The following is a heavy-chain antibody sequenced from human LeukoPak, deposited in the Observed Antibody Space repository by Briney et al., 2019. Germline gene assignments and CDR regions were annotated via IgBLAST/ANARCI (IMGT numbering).Heavy chain of an antibody. Sequence: ASVKVSCKVSGYTLTELSMHWVRQAPGKGLEWMGLVDPEDGETIYAEKFQGRVTITADTSTDTAYMELSSLRSEDTAVYYCATAWSGSYSKEGRQGDAFDIWGQGTMVTVSS. V-gene: IGHV1-24*01. CDR2: VDPEDGET. J-gene: IGHJ3*02. D-gene: IGHD1-26*01. CDR1: GYTLTELS. CDR3: ATAWSGSYSKEGRQGDAFDI.